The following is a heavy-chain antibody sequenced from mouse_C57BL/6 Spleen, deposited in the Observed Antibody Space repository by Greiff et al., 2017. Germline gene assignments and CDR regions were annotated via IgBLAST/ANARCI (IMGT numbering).Heavy chain of an antibody. J-gene: IGHJ3*01. D-gene: IGHD2-4*01. CDR3: ARGNAIYYDYDEGFAY. CDR1: GYTFTSYG. CDR2: IYPRSGNT. V-gene: IGHV1-81*01. Sequence: QVQLQQSGAELARPGASVKLSCKASGYTFTSYGISWVKQRTGQGLEWIGEIYPRSGNTYYNEKFKGKATLTADKSSSTAYMELRSLTSEDSAVYFCARGNAIYYDYDEGFAYWGQGTLVTVSA.